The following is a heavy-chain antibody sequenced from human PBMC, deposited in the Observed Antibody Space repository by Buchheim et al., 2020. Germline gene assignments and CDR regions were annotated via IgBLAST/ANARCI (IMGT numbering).Heavy chain of an antibody. CDR1: GFTFSSYA. CDR2: ISGSGGST. Sequence: EVQLLESGGGLVQPGGSLRLSCAASGFTFSSYAMSWVRQAPGKGLEWVSAISGSGGSTYYADSVKGRFTISRDNSKNTLYLQMNSLRAEDTAVYYGAKSGHGIGPAAKGGYFDLWGRGTL. CDR3: AKSGHGIGPAAKGGYFDL. J-gene: IGHJ2*01. V-gene: IGHV3-23*01. D-gene: IGHD2-2*01.